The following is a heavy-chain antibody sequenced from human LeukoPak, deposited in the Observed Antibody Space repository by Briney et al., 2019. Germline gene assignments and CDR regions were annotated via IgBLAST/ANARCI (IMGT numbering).Heavy chain of an antibody. CDR1: GFTFSDAW. J-gene: IGHJ4*02. V-gene: IGHV3-15*01. CDR3: TTRRQDGC. Sequence: GGSLRLSCVTSGFTFSDAWMSWVRQAPGKGLEWVGRIKSKIDGGTIDYGAPVKGRFTISRDDSRNTLYLQMNSLKTEDTAVYYCTTRRQDGCWGQGTLVTVS. CDR2: IKSKIDGGTI. D-gene: IGHD6-25*01.